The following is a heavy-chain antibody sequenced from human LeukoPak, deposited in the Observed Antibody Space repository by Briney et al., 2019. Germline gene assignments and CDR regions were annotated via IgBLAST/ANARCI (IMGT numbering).Heavy chain of an antibody. D-gene: IGHD3-16*01. Sequence: GGSLRLSCAASGFSFSSYWMSWVRQAPGKWLEWVANIKQDGGEKYYVDSVKGRFTISRDNARNSLYLQMNSLRAEDTAVYYCARAAENYGGRFDSWGQGTLVTVSS. CDR1: GFSFSSYW. CDR3: ARAAENYGGRFDS. J-gene: IGHJ4*02. CDR2: IKQDGGEK. V-gene: IGHV3-7*01.